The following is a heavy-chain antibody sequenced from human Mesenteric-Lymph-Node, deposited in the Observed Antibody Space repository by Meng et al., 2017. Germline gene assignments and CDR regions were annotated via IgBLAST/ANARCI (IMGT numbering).Heavy chain of an antibody. CDR1: GYTFTSYG. CDR3: AKVGAPYFESSGYSYTLDV. Sequence: ASVKVSCKASGYTFTSYGISWVRQAPGQGLEWMGWISAYNGNTNYAQKLQGRVTMTRDTSTSTVYMELSSLRSDDTAVYYCAKVGAPYFESSGYSYTLDVWGQGTTVTVSS. D-gene: IGHD3-22*01. V-gene: IGHV1-18*01. CDR2: ISAYNGNT. J-gene: IGHJ6*01.